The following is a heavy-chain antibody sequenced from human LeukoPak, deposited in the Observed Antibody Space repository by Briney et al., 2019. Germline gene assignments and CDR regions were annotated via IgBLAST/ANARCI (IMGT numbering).Heavy chain of an antibody. J-gene: IGHJ4*02. Sequence: ASVKVSCKASGYTFTRYGISWERQAPGRGLEWMGWISAYNGNTNYAQKLQGRVTMTTDTSTSTAYMELRSLRSDDTAVYYCARGIAVAGGFDYWGQGTLVTVSS. CDR3: ARGIAVAGGFDY. V-gene: IGHV1-18*01. D-gene: IGHD6-19*01. CDR1: GYTFTRYG. CDR2: ISAYNGNT.